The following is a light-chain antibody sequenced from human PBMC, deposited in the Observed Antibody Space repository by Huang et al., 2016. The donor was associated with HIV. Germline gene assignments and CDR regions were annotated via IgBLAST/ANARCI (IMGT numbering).Light chain of an antibody. V-gene: IGKV2-29*02. CDR3: MQGVHLLSFT. CDR1: ERPLHSDGKTS. Sequence: DIVMTQTPLSLSVTPGQPASISCKSSERPLHSDGKTSWYWYVQKPGQTPQLLISEVASRFSGVSDRFSGSGSGTDFTLKISRVEAEDVGVYYCMQGVHLLSFTFGPGTKVDIK. CDR2: EVA. J-gene: IGKJ3*01.